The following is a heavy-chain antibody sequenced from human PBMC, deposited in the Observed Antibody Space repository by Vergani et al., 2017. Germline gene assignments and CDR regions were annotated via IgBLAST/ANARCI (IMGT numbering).Heavy chain of an antibody. CDR3: ARVPGYGSSWSYNE. V-gene: IGHV1-2*02. CDR2: INPNSGGT. Sequence: QVQLVQSGAEVKKPGASVKVFCKTSGYTFTGYYMHWGRQAPGQGLEWMGWINPNSGGTNYAQKFQGRVTMTRDTSISTAYMELSRLRSDDTAVYYCARVPGYGSSWSYNEWGQGTLVTVSS. J-gene: IGHJ4*02. CDR1: GYTFTGYY. D-gene: IGHD6-13*01.